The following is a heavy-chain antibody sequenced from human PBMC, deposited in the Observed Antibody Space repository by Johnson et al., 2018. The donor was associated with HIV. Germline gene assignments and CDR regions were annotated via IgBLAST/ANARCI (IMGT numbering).Heavy chain of an antibody. V-gene: IGHV3-23*04. CDR1: GFTFSSYA. Sequence: VQLVESGGGLVQPGGSLRLSCAASGFTFSSYAMSWVRQAPGKGLEWVSAISGSGGRTYHADSVKGRFTLSRDNSKNTLYLQMNSLRAEDTAVYYCARDVTAGNDAFDIWGQGTMVTVSS. J-gene: IGHJ3*02. CDR3: ARDVTAGNDAFDI. D-gene: IGHD1-1*01. CDR2: ISGSGGRT.